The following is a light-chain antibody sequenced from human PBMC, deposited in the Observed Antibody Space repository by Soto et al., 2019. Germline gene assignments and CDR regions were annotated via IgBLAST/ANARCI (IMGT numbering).Light chain of an antibody. CDR2: GNS. V-gene: IGLV1-40*01. Sequence: QSVLTQPPSVSGAPGQRVTISCTGSSSNIGAGYDVHWYQQLPGTAPKLLIYGNSNRPSGVPDRFSGSKSGTSASLAITGIQAEDEADYSCQSYDSSLNGVVFGGGTKRTGL. CDR3: QSYDSSLNGVV. CDR1: SSNIGAGYD. J-gene: IGLJ2*01.